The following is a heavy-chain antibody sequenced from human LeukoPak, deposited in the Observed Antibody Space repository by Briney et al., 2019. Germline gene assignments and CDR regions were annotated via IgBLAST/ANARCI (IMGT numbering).Heavy chain of an antibody. D-gene: IGHD6-6*01. CDR2: MNPNSGNT. J-gene: IGHJ6*02. CDR1: GYTFTSYY. CDR3: AREGSSSDYYYYGMDV. Sequence: ASVKVSCKASGYTFTSYYMHWVRQAPGQGLEWMGWMNPNSGNTGYAQKFQGRVTMTRNTSISTAYMELSSLRSEDTAVYYCAREGSSSDYYYYGMDVWGQGTLVTVSS. V-gene: IGHV1-8*02.